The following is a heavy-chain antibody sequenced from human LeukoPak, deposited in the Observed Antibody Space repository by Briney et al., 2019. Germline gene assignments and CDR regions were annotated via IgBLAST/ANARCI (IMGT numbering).Heavy chain of an antibody. CDR2: ISSSSSYI. D-gene: IGHD2-2*02. CDR3: ARGEAGYCSSTSCYMGYYYYYGMDV. CDR1: GFTFSSYS. V-gene: IGHV3-21*01. J-gene: IGHJ6*02. Sequence: PGGSLRLSCAASGFTFSSYSMNWVRQAPGKGLEWVSSISSSSSYIYYADSVKGRFTISRYNAKNSLYLQMNSLRAEDTAVYYCARGEAGYCSSTSCYMGYYYYYGMDVWGQGTTVTVS.